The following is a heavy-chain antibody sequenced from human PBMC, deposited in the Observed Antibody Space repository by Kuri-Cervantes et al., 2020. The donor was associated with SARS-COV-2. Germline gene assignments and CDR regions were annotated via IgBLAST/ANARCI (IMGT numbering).Heavy chain of an antibody. CDR3: AKRVFGAFDI. Sequence: GGSLRLSCAASGLTVSSNYMSWVRQAPGKGLEWVSVIYSGGSTYYADSVRGRFTISRDNSKSTLYLQMNSLRAEDTAVYYCAKRVFGAFDIWGQGTMVTVSS. CDR1: GLTVSSNY. V-gene: IGHV3-53*01. CDR2: IYSGGST. J-gene: IGHJ3*02. D-gene: IGHD3-10*01.